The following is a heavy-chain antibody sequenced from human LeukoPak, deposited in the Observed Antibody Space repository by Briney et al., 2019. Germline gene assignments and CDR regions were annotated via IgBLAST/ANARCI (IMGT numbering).Heavy chain of an antibody. CDR2: ISGSGGST. D-gene: IGHD6-19*01. V-gene: IGHV3-23*01. CDR3: AKDSRIAVAGRGDLDY. Sequence: PGGSLRLSCAASGFTFSDYYMSWIRQAPGKGLEWVSAISGSGGSTYYADSVKGRFTISRDNSKNTLCLQMNSLRAEDTAVYYCAKDSRIAVAGRGDLDYWGQGTLVTVSS. J-gene: IGHJ4*02. CDR1: GFTFSDYY.